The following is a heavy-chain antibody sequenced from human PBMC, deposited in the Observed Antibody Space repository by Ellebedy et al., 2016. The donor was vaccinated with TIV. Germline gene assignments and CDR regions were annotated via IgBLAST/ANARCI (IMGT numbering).Heavy chain of an antibody. Sequence: PGGSLRLSCAASGFTFSNYWMTWVRQAPGKGPECVANIKQAGSEKYYVDSVKGRFTISRDNAKNSLYLQMNSLRAEDTAVYFCARSRGVSYWGQGTLVTVSS. V-gene: IGHV3-7*03. CDR3: ARSRGVSY. CDR2: IKQAGSEK. J-gene: IGHJ4*02. CDR1: GFTFSNYW. D-gene: IGHD2-8*01.